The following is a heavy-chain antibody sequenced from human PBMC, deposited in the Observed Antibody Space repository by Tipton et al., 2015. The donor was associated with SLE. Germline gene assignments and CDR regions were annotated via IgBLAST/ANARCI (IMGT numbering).Heavy chain of an antibody. Sequence: SLRLSCAASGFTFDDYAMHWVRQAPGKGLEWVSGISWNSGSIGYADSVKGRFTISRDNAKNSLYLQMNSLRGEDTALYYCAKDRGVRYYYYGMDVWGQGTTVTVSS. CDR2: ISWNSGSI. J-gene: IGHJ6*02. CDR1: GFTFDDYA. D-gene: IGHD2-8*01. V-gene: IGHV3-9*01. CDR3: AKDRGVRYYYYGMDV.